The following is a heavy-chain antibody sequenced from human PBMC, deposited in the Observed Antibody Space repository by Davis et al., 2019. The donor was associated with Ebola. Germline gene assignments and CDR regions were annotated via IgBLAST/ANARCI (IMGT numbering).Heavy chain of an antibody. J-gene: IGHJ6*02. V-gene: IGHV5-51*01. CDR1: GYSFTSYW. Sequence: PGGSLRLSCKGSGYSFTSYWIGWVRQMPGKGLEWMGIIYPGDSDARYSPSFQGQVTISADKSITTAYLHWRSLKASDTAMYYCARHGSSRYCSGDTCSTNHFYGMDVWGQGTTVTVSS. D-gene: IGHD2-15*01. CDR3: ARHGSSRYCSGDTCSTNHFYGMDV. CDR2: IYPGDSDA.